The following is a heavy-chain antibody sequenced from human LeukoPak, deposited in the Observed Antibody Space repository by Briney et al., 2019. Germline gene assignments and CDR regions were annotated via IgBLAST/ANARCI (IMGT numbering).Heavy chain of an antibody. D-gene: IGHD2-21*02. V-gene: IGHV3-23*01. CDR2: ISGSGGST. Sequence: VGSLRLSCAASGFTFSSYAMSWVRQAPGKGLEWVSAISGSGGSTYYADSVKGRFTISRDNSKNTLYLQMSSLRAEDTAVYYCAKGECGGDCYSRYWGQGTLVTVSS. CDR1: GFTFSSYA. J-gene: IGHJ4*02. CDR3: AKGECGGDCYSRY.